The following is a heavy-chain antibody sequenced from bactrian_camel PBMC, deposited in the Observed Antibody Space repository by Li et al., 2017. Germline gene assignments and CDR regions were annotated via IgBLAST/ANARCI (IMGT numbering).Heavy chain of an antibody. J-gene: IGHJ4*01. Sequence: VQTGGSLRLSCAPSGLSVSDFSMAWFRQSPGKEREGVAAIRRDDLTAYTDSVKGRFTISKDNAGNSLFLHMTNLKPEDTAMYYCAASASFILTPRFYRFESSDYPYRGQGTQVTVS. CDR3: AASASFILTPRFYRFESSDYPY. CDR1: GLSVSDFS. D-gene: IGHD4*01. V-gene: IGHV3S57*01. CDR2: IRRDDLT.